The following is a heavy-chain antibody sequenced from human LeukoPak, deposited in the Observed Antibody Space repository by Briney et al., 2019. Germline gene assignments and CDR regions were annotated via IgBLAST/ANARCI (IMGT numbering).Heavy chain of an antibody. D-gene: IGHD4-23*01. J-gene: IGHJ4*02. Sequence: GGSLRLSCAASGFTFSSYAMHWVRQAPGKGLEWLAVISYDGSNKYYADSVKGRFTISRDNSKNTLYLQMNSLRAEDTAVYYCARISNDYRGNPFDYWGQGTLVTVSP. V-gene: IGHV3-30-3*01. CDR3: ARISNDYRGNPFDY. CDR2: ISYDGSNK. CDR1: GFTFSSYA.